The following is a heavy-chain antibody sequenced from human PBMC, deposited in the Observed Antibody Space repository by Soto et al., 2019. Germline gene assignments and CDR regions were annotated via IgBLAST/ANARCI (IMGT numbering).Heavy chain of an antibody. D-gene: IGHD2-15*01. CDR3: AREDVVVVAATSGMDV. J-gene: IGHJ6*02. Sequence: GGSLRLSCAASGFTFSSYSMNWVRQAPGKGLEWVSSISSSSSYIYYADSVKGRFTISRDNAKNSLYLQMNSLRAEDTAVYYCAREDVVVVAATSGMDVWGQGTTVTVSS. CDR1: GFTFSSYS. V-gene: IGHV3-21*01. CDR2: ISSSSSYI.